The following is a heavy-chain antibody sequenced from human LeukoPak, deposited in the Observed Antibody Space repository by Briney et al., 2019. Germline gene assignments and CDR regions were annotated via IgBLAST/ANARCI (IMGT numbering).Heavy chain of an antibody. D-gene: IGHD2-15*01. Sequence: GGSLRLSCAASGFTFSSYVMHWVRQAPGKGLEWVAIISYDGSNEYYADSVKGRFTISRDNSKNTLYLQMNSLRAADTAVYYCAKFALRYCSGGSCHPFDYWGQGTLVTVSS. CDR1: GFTFSSYV. CDR2: ISYDGSNE. CDR3: AKFALRYCSGGSCHPFDY. V-gene: IGHV3-30*04. J-gene: IGHJ4*02.